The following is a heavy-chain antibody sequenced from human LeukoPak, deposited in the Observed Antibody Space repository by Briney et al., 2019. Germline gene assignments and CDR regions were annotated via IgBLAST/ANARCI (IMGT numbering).Heavy chain of an antibody. CDR2: ISGSGGST. CDR1: GFTFSSYA. D-gene: IGHD2-2*01. V-gene: IGHV3-23*01. Sequence: PGGSLRLSCAASGFTFSSYAMSWVRQAPGRGLEWVSAISGSGGSTYYADSVKGRFTISRDNAKNSLYLQMNSLRAEDTALYYCARGRYIVPAAPYDAFDIWGQGTMVTVSS. J-gene: IGHJ3*02. CDR3: ARGRYIVPAAPYDAFDI.